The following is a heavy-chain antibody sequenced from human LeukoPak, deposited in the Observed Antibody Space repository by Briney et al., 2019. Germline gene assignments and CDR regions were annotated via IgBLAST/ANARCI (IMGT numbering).Heavy chain of an antibody. CDR2: IGGSGGST. CDR3: ARGNVWGSFRSFPYFDF. D-gene: IGHD3-16*02. Sequence: GGSLRLSCAASGFTFNSYAMSWVRQAPGKGLEWVSAIGGSGGSTYYADSVKGRFTVSTDNARNSLYLQMNSLRAEDTTFYFCARGNVWGSFRSFPYFDFWGQGTLVTVSS. V-gene: IGHV3-23*01. CDR1: GFTFNSYA. J-gene: IGHJ5*01.